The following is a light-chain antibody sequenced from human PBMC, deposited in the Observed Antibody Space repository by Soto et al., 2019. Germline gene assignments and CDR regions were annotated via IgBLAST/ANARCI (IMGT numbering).Light chain of an antibody. CDR1: RSDVGGYNY. CDR3: SSYTSSTTLVV. CDR2: DVS. J-gene: IGLJ2*01. V-gene: IGLV2-14*03. Sequence: QSALTQPASVSGSPGQSITISCTGTRSDVGGYNYVSWYQHHPGKAPKLMIYDVSNRPSGVSNRFSGSKSGSTASLTISGLQAEDEADYWCSSYTSSTTLVVFGGGTKLTVL.